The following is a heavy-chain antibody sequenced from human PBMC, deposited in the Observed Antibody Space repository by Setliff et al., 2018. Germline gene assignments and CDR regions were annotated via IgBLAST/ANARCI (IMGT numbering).Heavy chain of an antibody. D-gene: IGHD1-1*01. V-gene: IGHV4-39*01. J-gene: IGHJ4*02. Sequence: SETLSLTCTVSGGSISSGGYYWSWIRQHPGKGLERIGRIYYRGDTYYNASLKSRLTLSVDTSKNQVSLNLRSVTAADTAVYYCARTGTYRYFDYWGQGAQVTVSS. CDR3: ARTGTYRYFDY. CDR2: IYYRGDT. CDR1: GGSISSGGYY.